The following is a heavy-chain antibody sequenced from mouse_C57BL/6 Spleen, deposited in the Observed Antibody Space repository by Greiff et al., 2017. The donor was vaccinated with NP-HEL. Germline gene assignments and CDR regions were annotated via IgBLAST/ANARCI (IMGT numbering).Heavy chain of an antibody. CDR1: GFTFSSYA. D-gene: IGHD2-4*01. Sequence: DVMLVESGGGLVKPGGSLKLSCAASGFTFSSYAMSWVRQTPEKRLEWVATISDGGSYTYYPDNVKGRFTISRDNAKNNLYLQMSHLKSEDTAMYYCARPYDYDGFAYWGQGTLVTVSA. J-gene: IGHJ3*01. V-gene: IGHV5-4*03. CDR3: ARPYDYDGFAY. CDR2: ISDGGSYT.